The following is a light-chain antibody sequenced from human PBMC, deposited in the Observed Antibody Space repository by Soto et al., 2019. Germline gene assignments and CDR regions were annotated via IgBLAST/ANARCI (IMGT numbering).Light chain of an antibody. J-gene: IGKJ1*01. CDR3: QQHGSSPWT. CDR2: GAS. Sequence: EIVLTQSPGTLSLSPGDRATLSCRASQSVSNNYLARYQQKSGQSPRLLIYGASIRATGIPDRFSGSGSGTDFTLTISRLEPEDFAVYFCQQHGSSPWTFGQGTKVDIK. V-gene: IGKV3-20*01. CDR1: QSVSNNY.